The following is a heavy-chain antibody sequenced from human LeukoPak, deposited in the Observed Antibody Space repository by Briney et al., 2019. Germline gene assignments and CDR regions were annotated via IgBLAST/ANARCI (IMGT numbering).Heavy chain of an antibody. Sequence: GGSLRLSCAASGLTFSIHWMNWVRQAPGKGLECVANINQDGSDKYYVDSVKGRFTISRDNAKNSLYLQMNSLRAEDTAVYYCARVEASDYDYGAFDYWGQGTLVTVSS. D-gene: IGHD5-12*01. CDR1: GLTFSIHW. V-gene: IGHV3-7*01. J-gene: IGHJ4*02. CDR2: INQDGSDK. CDR3: ARVEASDYDYGAFDY.